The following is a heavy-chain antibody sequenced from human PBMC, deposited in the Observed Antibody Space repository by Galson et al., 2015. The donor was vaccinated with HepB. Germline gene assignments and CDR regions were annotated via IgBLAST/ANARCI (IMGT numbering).Heavy chain of an antibody. CDR2: ISAYNGNT. V-gene: IGHV1-18*04. CDR1: GYTFTSYG. J-gene: IGHJ4*02. CDR3: ARGTSLIIGSTIFPFDY. Sequence: SVKVSCKASGYTFTSYGISWVRQAPGQGLEWMGWISAYNGNTNYAQKLQGRVTMTTDTSTSTAYMELRSLRSDDTAVYYCARGTSLIIGSTIFPFDYWGQGTLVTVSS. D-gene: IGHD3-9*01.